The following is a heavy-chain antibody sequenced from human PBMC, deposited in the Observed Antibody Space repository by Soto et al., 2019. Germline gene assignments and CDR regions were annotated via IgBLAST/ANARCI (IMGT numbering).Heavy chain of an antibody. CDR1: GGSISSYY. CDR3: ASQGKYCTNGVCWYYFDY. V-gene: IGHV4-59*08. D-gene: IGHD2-8*01. CDR2: IYYSGST. Sequence: SETLSLTCTVSGGSISSYYWSWIRQPPGKGLEWIGYIYYSGSTNYNPSLKSRVTISVDTSKNQFSLKLSSVTAADTAVYYCASQGKYCTNGVCWYYFDYWGQGTLVTVSS. J-gene: IGHJ4*02.